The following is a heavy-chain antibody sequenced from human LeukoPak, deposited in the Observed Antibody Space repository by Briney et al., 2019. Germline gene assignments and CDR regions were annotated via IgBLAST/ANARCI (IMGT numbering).Heavy chain of an antibody. D-gene: IGHD5-18*01. V-gene: IGHV4-34*01. Sequence: SETLSLTCAVYGGSFDGYYWSWFRQAPGGGLEWIGEVNHREVTHYNPSLKSRVTILADASKNQFSLKLTSVTAADTAVYYCARGGLEPQLWLRPFYFEFWGQGVLVTVSS. CDR3: ARGGLEPQLWLRPFYFEF. CDR2: VNHREVT. CDR1: GGSFDGYY. J-gene: IGHJ4*02.